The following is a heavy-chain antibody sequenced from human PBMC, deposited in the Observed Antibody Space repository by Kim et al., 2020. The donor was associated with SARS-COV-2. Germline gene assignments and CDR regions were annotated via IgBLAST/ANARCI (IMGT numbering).Heavy chain of an antibody. Sequence: GGSLRLSCAASGFTFSSYGMHWVRQAPGKGLEWVAVISYDGSNKYYADSVKGRFTISRDNSKNTLYLQMNSLRAEDTAVYYCAGTYYYDSSSYLYPNYYYYYGMDVWGQGTTVTVSS. CDR2: ISYDGSNK. V-gene: IGHV3-30*03. CDR1: GFTFSSYG. D-gene: IGHD3-22*01. J-gene: IGHJ6*02. CDR3: AGTYYYDSSSYLYPNYYYYYGMDV.